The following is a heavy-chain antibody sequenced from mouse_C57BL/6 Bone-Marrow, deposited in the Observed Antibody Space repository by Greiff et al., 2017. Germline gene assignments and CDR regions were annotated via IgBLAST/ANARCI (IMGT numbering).Heavy chain of an antibody. CDR1: GFTFSSYA. D-gene: IGHD2-4*01. J-gene: IGHJ3*01. CDR3: AREDDYDEGLAY. CDR2: ISDGGSYT. Sequence: EVKLVESGGGLVKPGGSLKLSCAASGFTFSSYAMSWVRQTPEKRLEWVATISDGGSYTYYPDNVKGRFTISRDNAKNNLYLQMSHLNSEDTAMYYCAREDDYDEGLAYWGQGTLVTVSA. V-gene: IGHV5-4*01.